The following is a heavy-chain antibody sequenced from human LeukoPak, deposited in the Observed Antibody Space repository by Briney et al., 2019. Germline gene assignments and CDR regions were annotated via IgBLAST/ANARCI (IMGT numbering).Heavy chain of an antibody. CDR3: ASPKTGVLRFLEWSLESFDY. V-gene: IGHV4-30-4*08. J-gene: IGHJ4*02. CDR1: GGSINSGDHY. Sequence: SQTLSLTCTVSGGSINSGDHYWSWIRQPPGKGLEWIGYIFYSGSSYYNPSLKSRVTISVDTSKNQFSLKLSSVTAADTAVYYCASPKTGVLRFLEWSLESFDYWGQGTLVTVSS. D-gene: IGHD3-3*01. CDR2: IFYSGSS.